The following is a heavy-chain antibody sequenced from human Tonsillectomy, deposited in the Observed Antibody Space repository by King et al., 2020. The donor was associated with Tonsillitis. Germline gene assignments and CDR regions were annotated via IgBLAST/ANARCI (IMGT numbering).Heavy chain of an antibody. Sequence: VQLVESGGGLVQPGRSLRLSCAASGFTFDDYVMHWVRHAPGKGLEWVSGISWNSGSIGYVDSVKGRFTISRDNAKNSLYLQMNSLRAEDTALYYCAKVAGGGSGSYYDAFDIWGQGTMVTVSS. CDR2: ISWNSGSI. V-gene: IGHV3-9*01. CDR1: GFTFDDYV. D-gene: IGHD3-10*01. CDR3: AKVAGGGSGSYYDAFDI. J-gene: IGHJ3*02.